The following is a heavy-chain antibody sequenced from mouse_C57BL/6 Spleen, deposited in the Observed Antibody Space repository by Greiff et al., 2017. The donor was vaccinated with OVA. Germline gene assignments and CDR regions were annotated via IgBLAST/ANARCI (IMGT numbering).Heavy chain of an antibody. V-gene: IGHV5-9*01. CDR3: ARHPYYYGSSYNYFDY. J-gene: IGHJ2*01. D-gene: IGHD1-1*01. CDR2: ISGGGGNT. CDR1: GFTFSSYP. Sequence: EVQGVESGGGLVKPGGSLKLSCAASGFTFSSYPMSWVRQTPEKRLEWVATISGGGGNTYYPDSVKGRFTISRDNAKNTLYLQMSSLSSEDTALYYCARHPYYYGSSYNYFDYWGQGTTLTVSS.